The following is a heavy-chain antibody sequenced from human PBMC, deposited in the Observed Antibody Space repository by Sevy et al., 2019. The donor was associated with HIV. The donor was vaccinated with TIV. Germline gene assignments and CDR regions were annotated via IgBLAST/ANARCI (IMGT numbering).Heavy chain of an antibody. CDR2: IGISDSIT. Sequence: GGSLRLSCAASGFTFSSYEMNWVRQAPGKGLEWVAYIGISDSITHYADSVKGRFTNSRDNAKNSLFQEMNSLRAEDTAIYYCAGVLGYTGSGSYFRYWGQGTLVTVSS. CDR3: AGVLGYTGSGSYFRY. J-gene: IGHJ4*02. CDR1: GFTFSSYE. V-gene: IGHV3-48*03. D-gene: IGHD3-10*01.